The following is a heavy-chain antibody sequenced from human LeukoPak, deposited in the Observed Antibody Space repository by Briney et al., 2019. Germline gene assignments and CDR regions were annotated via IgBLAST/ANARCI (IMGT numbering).Heavy chain of an antibody. CDR2: MNPNTGNA. Sequence: ALVKVSCKASGYTFTNFDINWVRQATGQGLEWMGWMNPNTGNAGYAQKFQDRVTITWDASISTAYMDLSSLRSEDTAVYYCARVGYSNSYDYWGQGTLVTVSP. V-gene: IGHV1-8*03. D-gene: IGHD4-11*01. CDR1: GYTFTNFD. CDR3: ARVGYSNSYDY. J-gene: IGHJ4*02.